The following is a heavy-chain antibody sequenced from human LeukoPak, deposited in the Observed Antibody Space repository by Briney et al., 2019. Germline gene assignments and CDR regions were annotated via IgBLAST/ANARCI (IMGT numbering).Heavy chain of an antibody. J-gene: IGHJ4*02. Sequence: GGSLRLSCAASGFTFSSYGMSWVRQAPGKGLEWVSAISGSGGSTYYADSVKGRFTISRDNSKNTLYLQMNSLRAEDTAVYYCAKDHLAKGATKVGYFDYWGQGTLVTVSS. CDR3: AKDHLAKGATKVGYFDY. D-gene: IGHD1-26*01. CDR2: ISGSGGST. V-gene: IGHV3-23*01. CDR1: GFTFSSYG.